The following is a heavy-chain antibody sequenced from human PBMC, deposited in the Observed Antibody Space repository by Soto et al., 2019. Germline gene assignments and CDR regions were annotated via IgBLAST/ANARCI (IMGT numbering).Heavy chain of an antibody. D-gene: IGHD3-10*01. CDR3: ASRSMVRGDLYGMDV. J-gene: IGHJ6*02. Sequence: QVQLQESGPGLVKPSQTLSLTCTVSGGSISSGDYSWSWIRQPPGKGLEWIGYIYYSGSTYYYPSTKSRVTRTAETSKNHSSRKLSSVTAADAAVDYCASRSMVRGDLYGMDVWGQGTTVTVSS. CDR2: IYYSGST. CDR1: GGSISSGDYS. V-gene: IGHV4-30-4*01.